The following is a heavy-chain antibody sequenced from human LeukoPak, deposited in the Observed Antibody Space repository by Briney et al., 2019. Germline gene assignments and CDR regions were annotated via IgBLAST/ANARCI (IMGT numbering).Heavy chain of an antibody. CDR2: ITEEGSEE. CDR1: GFTFSRYW. D-gene: IGHD2-2*01. J-gene: IGHJ6*03. V-gene: IGHV3-7*01. CDR3: AKVGEDIVVEPATYYYYYMDV. Sequence: GGSLRLFCTASGFTFSRYWMLWAPQAPGRAVEGVANITEEGSEEYYVDSVTGRFTVSRDNAKNSLYLQMDSLSAEDTAVYYCAKVGEDIVVEPATYYYYYMDVWGKGTTVTISS.